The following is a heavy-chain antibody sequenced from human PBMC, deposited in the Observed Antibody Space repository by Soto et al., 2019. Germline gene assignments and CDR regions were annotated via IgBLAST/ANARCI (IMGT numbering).Heavy chain of an antibody. V-gene: IGHV1-18*01. D-gene: IGHD3-3*01. CDR2: ISAYNGNT. J-gene: IGHJ5*02. CDR1: GYTFTSYG. Sequence: GASVKVSCKASGYTFTSYGISWVRQAPGQGLEWMGWISAYNGNTNYAQKLQGRVTMTTDTSTSTAYMELRSLRSDDTAVYYCARGLRFLEWLPDEFGPWGQGTLVTAPQ. CDR3: ARGLRFLEWLPDEFGP.